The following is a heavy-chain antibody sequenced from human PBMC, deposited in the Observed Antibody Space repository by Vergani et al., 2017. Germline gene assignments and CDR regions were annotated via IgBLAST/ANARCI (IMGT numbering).Heavy chain of an antibody. D-gene: IGHD3-3*01. CDR1: GGSISSSTYY. CDR3: ARQVFWSGCFPPDAFDS. Sequence: QVQLQESGPGPVKTSETLSLTCTVSGGSISSSTYYWGWIRQPPGKGVEWIGGIYYSGSTYYNPSLKSRVTMSVRTSKNQCSLKLSSVTAADTAVYYCARQVFWSGCFPPDAFDSWGQATMVTVSS. J-gene: IGHJ3*02. CDR2: IYYSGST. V-gene: IGHV4-39*01.